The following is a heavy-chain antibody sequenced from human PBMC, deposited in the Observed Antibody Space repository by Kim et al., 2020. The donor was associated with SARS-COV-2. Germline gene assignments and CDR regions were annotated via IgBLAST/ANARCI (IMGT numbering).Heavy chain of an antibody. CDR3: ARTTYYDFWSPEV. CDR2: IDSSDSYT. CDR1: GYSFTSYW. V-gene: IGHV5-10-1*01. Sequence: GESLKISCKGSGYSFTSYWISWVRQMPGKGLEWMGRIDSSDSYTNYSPSFQGHVTISADKSISTAYLQWSSLKASDTAMYYCARTTYYDFWSPEVWGQGTTVTVSS. J-gene: IGHJ6*02. D-gene: IGHD3-3*01.